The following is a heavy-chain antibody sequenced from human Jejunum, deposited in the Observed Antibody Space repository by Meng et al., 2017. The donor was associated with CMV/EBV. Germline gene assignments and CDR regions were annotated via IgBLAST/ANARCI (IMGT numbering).Heavy chain of an antibody. J-gene: IGHJ4*02. Sequence: GELVECGGCLVRPGGSLRLSCAASGFTFSSYWIHWVRQVPGKGLVWVSRVNTDESRTNYADSVEGRFTISRDNAKNKVYLQMNSLRAEDTAVYYCVRGGVGATGLDYWGQGTLVTVSS. CDR1: GFTFSSYW. D-gene: IGHD1-26*01. V-gene: IGHV3-74*01. CDR2: VNTDESRT. CDR3: VRGGVGATGLDY.